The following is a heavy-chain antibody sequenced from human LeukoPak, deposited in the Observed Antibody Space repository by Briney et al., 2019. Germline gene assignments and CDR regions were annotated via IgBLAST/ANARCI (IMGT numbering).Heavy chain of an antibody. CDR2: IYSGGST. Sequence: GGSLRLSCAASGFTVSSNYMSWVRQAPGKGLEWVSVIYSGGSTYYADSVKGRFTISRDNSKNTLYLQMNSLRAADTAVYYCAAHGATQLERLDYWGQGTLVTVSS. CDR3: AAHGATQLERLDY. D-gene: IGHD1-1*01. V-gene: IGHV3-66*01. J-gene: IGHJ4*02. CDR1: GFTVSSNY.